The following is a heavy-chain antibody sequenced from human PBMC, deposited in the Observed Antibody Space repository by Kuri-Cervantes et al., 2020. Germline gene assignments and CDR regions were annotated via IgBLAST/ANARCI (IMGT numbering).Heavy chain of an antibody. CDR1: GGTFSSYA. V-gene: IGHV1-69*10. CDR3: ARVGCSGGSCKINWFDP. Sequence: SVKVSCKASGGTFSSYAISWVRQAPGQGLEWMGGIIPILGTANYAQKFQGRVTITADKSTSTAYMELSSLRSEDTAVYYCARVGCSGGSCKINWFDPWGQGTLVTVSS. J-gene: IGHJ5*02. D-gene: IGHD2-15*01. CDR2: IIPILGTA.